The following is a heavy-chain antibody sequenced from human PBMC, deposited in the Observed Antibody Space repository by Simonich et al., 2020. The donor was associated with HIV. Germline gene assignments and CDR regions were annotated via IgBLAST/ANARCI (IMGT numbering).Heavy chain of an antibody. D-gene: IGHD6-13*01. V-gene: IGHV4-34*01. CDR3: ARLTAGGLGEYFQH. CDR1: GGSFSGYY. CDR2: INHSGST. J-gene: IGHJ1*01. Sequence: QVQLQQWGAGLLKPSETLSLTCAVYGGSFSGYYWSWIRQRPGKGLEWIGEINHSGSTNYNPSLKSRVTISVDTSKNQFSLKLSSVTAADTAVYYCARLTAGGLGEYFQHWGQGTLVTVSS.